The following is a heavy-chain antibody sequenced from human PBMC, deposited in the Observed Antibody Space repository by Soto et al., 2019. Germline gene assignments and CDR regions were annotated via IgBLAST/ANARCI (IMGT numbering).Heavy chain of an antibody. V-gene: IGHV3-30-3*01. Sequence: GGSLRLSCAAPGFTFSSYWLHWVRQAPGKGLEWMAVISYDGSNKYYADSVKGRFTISRDNSKNTLYLQMNSLRLEDTAVYYCARPLWRDDYNWGYFDLWGRGTLVTVSS. CDR3: ARPLWRDDYNWGYFDL. CDR1: GFTFSSYW. J-gene: IGHJ2*01. D-gene: IGHD4-4*01. CDR2: ISYDGSNK.